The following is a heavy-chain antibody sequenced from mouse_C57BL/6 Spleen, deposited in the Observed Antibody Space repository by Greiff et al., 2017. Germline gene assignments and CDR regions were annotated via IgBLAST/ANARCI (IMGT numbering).Heavy chain of an antibody. CDR2: IDPENGDT. J-gene: IGHJ2*01. D-gene: IGHD4-1*01. Sequence: EVQLQQSGAELVRPGASVKLSCTASGFNIKDDYMHWVKQRPEQGLEWIGWIDPENGDTEYASKFQGKATITADTSSNTAYLQLSSLTSEDTAVYYCTTSNFIDYGGQGTTLTASS. V-gene: IGHV14-4*01. CDR3: TTSNFIDY. CDR1: GFNIKDDY.